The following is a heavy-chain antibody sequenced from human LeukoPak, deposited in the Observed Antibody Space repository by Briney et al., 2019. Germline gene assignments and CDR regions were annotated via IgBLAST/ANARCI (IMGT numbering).Heavy chain of an antibody. CDR1: GYTFTGYY. CDR2: INPNSGGT. Sequence: ASVKVSCKASGYTFTGYYMHWVRQAPGQGLEWMGWINPNSGGTNYAQKFQGRVTMTRDTSISTAYMELSRLRSDDTAVYYCAREARDIVVVPAAAYYYYYMDVWGKGTTVTVSS. J-gene: IGHJ6*03. V-gene: IGHV1-2*02. CDR3: AREARDIVVVPAAAYYYYYMDV. D-gene: IGHD2-2*01.